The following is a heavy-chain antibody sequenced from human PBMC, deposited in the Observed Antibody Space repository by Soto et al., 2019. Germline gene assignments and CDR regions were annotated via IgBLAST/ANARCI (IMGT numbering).Heavy chain of an antibody. D-gene: IGHD6-19*01. Sequence: PSETLSLTCTVSGGSVSSGSYYWTLIRQPPGKGLEWIGYIYYSGSTNYNPSFKSRVTISVDTSRNQFSLKLSSVTAADTAVYYCARGYSSAWSRFDYWGQGTLVTVSS. J-gene: IGHJ4*02. CDR2: IYYSGST. V-gene: IGHV4-61*01. CDR1: GGSVSSGSYY. CDR3: ARGYSSAWSRFDY.